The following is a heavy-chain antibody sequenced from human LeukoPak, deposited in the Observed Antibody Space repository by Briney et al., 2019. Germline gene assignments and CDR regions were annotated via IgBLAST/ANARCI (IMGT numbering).Heavy chain of an antibody. CDR1: GGSISSYY. J-gene: IGHJ4*02. CDR2: IYTSGST. CDR3: ARLTSRGASGDYYLDY. Sequence: SESLSLTCTVSGGSISSYYWSWIRQPPGKGLEWIGYIYTSGSTNYNPSLKSRVTISVDTSKNQFSLKLSSVTAADTAVYYCARLTSRGASGDYYLDYWGQGTLVTVSS. V-gene: IGHV4-4*09. D-gene: IGHD2-21*02.